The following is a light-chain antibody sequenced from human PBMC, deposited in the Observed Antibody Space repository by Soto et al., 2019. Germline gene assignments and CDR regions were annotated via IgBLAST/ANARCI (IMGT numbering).Light chain of an antibody. CDR1: QSISSY. CDR2: AAS. V-gene: IGKV1-39*01. CDR3: QQSYSTHRT. J-gene: IGKJ1*01. Sequence: DIQMTQSPSSLSASVGDRVNITCRASQSISSYLNCYQQKPGKAPKLLIYAASSFQSGCPSSFSGSGSGTDFPLTISRLQHEDFATYYCQQSYSTHRTFGQGTKVDIK.